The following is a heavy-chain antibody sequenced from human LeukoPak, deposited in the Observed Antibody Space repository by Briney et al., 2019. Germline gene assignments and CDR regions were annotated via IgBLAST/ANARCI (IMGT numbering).Heavy chain of an antibody. V-gene: IGHV3-30*14. Sequence: GGSLRLSCAASGFTFSSYAMHWVRQAPGKGLEWVAVISYDGSNKYYADSVKGRFTISRDNSKNTLYLQMNSLRAEDTAVYYCARDRHDFWSGYYLEDYYYYGMDVWGQGTTVTVSS. D-gene: IGHD3-3*01. J-gene: IGHJ6*02. CDR3: ARDRHDFWSGYYLEDYYYYGMDV. CDR2: ISYDGSNK. CDR1: GFTFSSYA.